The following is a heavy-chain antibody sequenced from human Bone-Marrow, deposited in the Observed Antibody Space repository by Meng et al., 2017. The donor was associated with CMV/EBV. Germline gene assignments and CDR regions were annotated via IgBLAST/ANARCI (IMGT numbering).Heavy chain of an antibody. J-gene: IGHJ4*02. CDR2: ISSSSSYI. D-gene: IGHD3-16*01. CDR1: GFTFSSYS. CDR3: ARVFMGAEND. V-gene: IGHV3-21*01. Sequence: GESLKISCAASGFTFSSYSMNWVRQAPGKGLEWVSSISSSSSYIYYADSVKGRFTISRDNAKNSLYLQMNSLRAEDTAVYYCARVFMGAENDWGQGTLVTVSS.